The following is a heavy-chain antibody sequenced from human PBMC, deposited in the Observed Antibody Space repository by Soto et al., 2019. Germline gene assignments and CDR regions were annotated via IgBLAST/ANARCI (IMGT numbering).Heavy chain of an antibody. CDR1: GGSISSGNW. D-gene: IGHD2-2*01. Sequence: SETLSLTCAVSGGSISSGNWWSWVRQPPGKGLEWIGEIYHSGSTNYNPSLKSRVTISVDKSKNQFSLKLSSVPAADTAVYYRARSSHRMDYFVYWGQGTLVTVSS. CDR3: ARSSHRMDYFVY. V-gene: IGHV4-4*02. CDR2: IYHSGST. J-gene: IGHJ4*02.